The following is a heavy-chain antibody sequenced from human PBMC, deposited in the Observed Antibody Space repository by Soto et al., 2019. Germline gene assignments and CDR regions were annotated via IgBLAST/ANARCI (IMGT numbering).Heavy chain of an antibody. CDR2: ISGSGGST. Sequence: GGSLRLSCAVSGFTFSSYAMTWVRQAPGKGLEWVSGISGSGGSTYYSDSVKGRFTISRDNSKNTMYLQMNSLRAEDTAVYYCAKGVRSYYYYGMDVWGQGTTVTVS. CDR1: GFTFSSYA. V-gene: IGHV3-23*01. CDR3: AKGVRSYYYYGMDV. J-gene: IGHJ6*02. D-gene: IGHD3-22*01.